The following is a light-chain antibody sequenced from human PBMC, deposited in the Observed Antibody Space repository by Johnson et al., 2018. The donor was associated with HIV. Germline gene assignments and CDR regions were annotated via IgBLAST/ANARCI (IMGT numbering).Light chain of an antibody. J-gene: IGLJ1*01. Sequence: QSVLTQPPSVSAAPGQKVTISCSGSSSNIGNNYVSWYQQLPGTAPKLLIYDNNKRPSGIPDRFSGSKSGTSATLGLTGLQTGDAADYYCGTWDSSLSASYVFGTGTKVTVL. V-gene: IGLV1-51*01. CDR2: DNN. CDR1: SSNIGNNY. CDR3: GTWDSSLSASYV.